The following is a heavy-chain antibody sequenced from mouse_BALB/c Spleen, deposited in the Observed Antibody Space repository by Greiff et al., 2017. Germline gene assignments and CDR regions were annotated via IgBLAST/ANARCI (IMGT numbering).Heavy chain of an antibody. J-gene: IGHJ4*01. CDR1: GFTFSSYG. CDR2: INSNGGST. D-gene: IGHD4-1*01. Sequence: DVHLVESGGGLVQPGGSLKLSCAASGFTFSSYGMSWVRQTPDKRLELVATINSNGGSTYYPDSVKGRFTISRDNAKNTLYLQMSSLKSEDTAMYYCARDGGGPPNWVYAMDYWGQGTSVTVSS. CDR3: ARDGGGPPNWVYAMDY. V-gene: IGHV5-6-3*01.